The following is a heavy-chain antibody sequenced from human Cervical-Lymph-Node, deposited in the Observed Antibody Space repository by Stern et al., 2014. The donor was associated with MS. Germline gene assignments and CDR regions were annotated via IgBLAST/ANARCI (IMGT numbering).Heavy chain of an antibody. V-gene: IGHV4-59*08. Sequence: VQLEESGPGLVKPSETLSLTCTVSGGSISTYYWSWIRRPPGKGLEWIGYIHNSGIIKNNPSLKSRVTISLDPPKTHFPLKRTSGTAADTAVYYCARRYYSAVPRFDYWGQGTLVTVSS. CDR3: ARRYYSAVPRFDY. CDR2: IHNSGII. CDR1: GGSISTYY. D-gene: IGHD4/OR15-4a*01. J-gene: IGHJ4*02.